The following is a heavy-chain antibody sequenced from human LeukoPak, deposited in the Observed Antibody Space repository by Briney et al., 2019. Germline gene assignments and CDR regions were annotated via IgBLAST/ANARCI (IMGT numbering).Heavy chain of an antibody. CDR3: ARGRGYSYGPDRRYYFDY. Sequence: KASETLSLTCAVYGGSFSGYYWSWIRQPPGEGLEWIGEINHSGSTNYNPSLKSRVTISVDTSKNQFSLKLGSVTAADTAVYYCARGRGYSYGPDRRYYFDYWGQGTLVTVSS. CDR2: INHSGST. V-gene: IGHV4-34*01. D-gene: IGHD5-18*01. J-gene: IGHJ4*02. CDR1: GGSFSGYY.